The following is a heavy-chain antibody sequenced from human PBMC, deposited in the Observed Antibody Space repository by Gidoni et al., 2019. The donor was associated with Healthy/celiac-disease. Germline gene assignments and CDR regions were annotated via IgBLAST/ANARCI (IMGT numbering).Heavy chain of an antibody. J-gene: IGHJ4*02. V-gene: IGHV4-38-2*01. D-gene: IGHD3-10*01. Sequence: QVQLQESGPGLVKPSETLSLTCAVSGYSLSSGYYWGWIRQPPGKGLEWIGSIYHSGSTYYNPSLKSRVTISVDTSKNQFSLKLSSVTAADTAVYYCARVIWDYYGSGTTRDYFDYWGQGTLVTVSS. CDR2: IYHSGST. CDR1: GYSLSSGYY. CDR3: ARVIWDYYGSGTTRDYFDY.